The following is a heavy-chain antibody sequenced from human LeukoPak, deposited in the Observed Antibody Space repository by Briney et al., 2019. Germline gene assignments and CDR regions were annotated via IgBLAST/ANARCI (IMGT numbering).Heavy chain of an antibody. CDR2: IDSDKGNT. D-gene: IGHD3-10*01. CDR1: GYSFTRNA. J-gene: IGHJ6*03. V-gene: IGHV1-3*03. CDR3: AREALRGFGNYYYYMDV. Sequence: ASVKVSCKASGYSFTRNAIHWVRPAPGQRLEWMGWIDSDKGNTKYSQEFQGRVTFTRDTSASTVYMELSSLRSEDTAVYYCAREALRGFGNYYYYMDVWGKGTTVTVSS.